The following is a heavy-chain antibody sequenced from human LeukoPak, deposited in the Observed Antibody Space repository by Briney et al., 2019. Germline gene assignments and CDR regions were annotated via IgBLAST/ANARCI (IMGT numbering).Heavy chain of an antibody. V-gene: IGHV4-61*09. Sequence: PSQTLSLTCTVSGGSISSGSYYWSWIRQPAGKGLELIGHIYTSGSTNYNPSLKSRVTISVDTSKNQFSLKLSSVTAADTAVYYCARTTEGGYTYNYFYYYYMDVWGKGTTVTISS. CDR2: IYTSGST. J-gene: IGHJ6*03. CDR3: ARTTEGGYTYNYFYYYYMDV. CDR1: GGSISSGSYY. D-gene: IGHD5-18*01.